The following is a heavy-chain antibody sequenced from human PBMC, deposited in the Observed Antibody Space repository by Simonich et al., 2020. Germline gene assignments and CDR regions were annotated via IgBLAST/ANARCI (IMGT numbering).Heavy chain of an antibody. CDR3: ARDSYSSWYFDL. V-gene: IGHV1-2*02. D-gene: IGHD6-13*01. Sequence: QVQLVQSGAEVKKPGASVKVSCKASGYTFTGHYMHWVRQAPGQGLEGMGWINPNSGGTNYAQKFQGRVTMTRYTSISTAYMELSRLRSDDTAGYYCARDSYSSWYFDLWGRGTLVTVSS. CDR1: GYTFTGHY. J-gene: IGHJ2*01. CDR2: INPNSGGT.